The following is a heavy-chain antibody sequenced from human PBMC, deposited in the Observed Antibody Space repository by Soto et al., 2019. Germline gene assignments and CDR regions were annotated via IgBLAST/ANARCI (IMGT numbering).Heavy chain of an antibody. CDR3: ARGIAVAGIVY. Sequence: VQLVESGGGLVQPGGSLRLSCAASGFTFSSYWMSWVRQAPGKGLEWVANIKQDGSEKYYVDSVKGRFTISRDDAKNSLYLQMNSLRVEDTAVYYCARGIAVAGIVYWGQGTLVTVSS. V-gene: IGHV3-7*04. CDR2: IKQDGSEK. J-gene: IGHJ4*02. D-gene: IGHD6-19*01. CDR1: GFTFSSYW.